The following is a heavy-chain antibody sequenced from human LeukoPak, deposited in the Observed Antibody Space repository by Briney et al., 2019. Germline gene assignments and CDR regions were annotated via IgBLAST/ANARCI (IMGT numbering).Heavy chain of an antibody. CDR1: GGSISSGSYY. J-gene: IGHJ3*02. CDR2: IYTSGST. Sequence: PSQTLSLTCTVSGGSISSGSYYWSWIRQPAGKGLEWIGRIYTSGSTNYNPSLKSRVTISVDTSKNQFSLKLSSVTAADTAVYYCARVWGSQWTPHADAFDIWGQGTMVTVSS. CDR3: ARVWGSQWTPHADAFDI. D-gene: IGHD1-26*01. V-gene: IGHV4-61*02.